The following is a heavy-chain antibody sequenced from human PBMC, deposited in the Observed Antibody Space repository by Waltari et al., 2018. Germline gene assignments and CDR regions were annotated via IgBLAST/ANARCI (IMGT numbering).Heavy chain of an antibody. CDR2: ISGPALTT. J-gene: IGHJ4*02. CDR3: AKAGGIAAAEFQFDF. D-gene: IGHD6-13*01. CDR1: GFPFIRYA. V-gene: IGHV3-23*01. Sequence: EVQLLESGGGLVQPGGSLRLSCAASGFPFIRYAMTWVRQAPGKGLEWVSSISGPALTTFYADSVKGRFSVSRDNSKNTLYLQINGLRADDTAVYYCAKAGGIAAAEFQFDFWGRGTLVTVSS.